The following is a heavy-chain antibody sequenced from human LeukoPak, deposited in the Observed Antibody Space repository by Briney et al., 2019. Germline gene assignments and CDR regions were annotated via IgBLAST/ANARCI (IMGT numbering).Heavy chain of an antibody. J-gene: IGHJ5*02. CDR2: ISGSGGST. V-gene: IGHV3-23*01. CDR1: GFTFGSYA. Sequence: GGSLRLSCAASGFTFGSYAMSWVRQAPGKGLEWVSAISGSGGSTYYADSVKGRFTISRDNSKNTLYLQMNSLRAEDTAVYYCAKGVRGVGALNWFDPWGQGTLVTVSS. CDR3: AKGVRGVGALNWFDP. D-gene: IGHD1-26*01.